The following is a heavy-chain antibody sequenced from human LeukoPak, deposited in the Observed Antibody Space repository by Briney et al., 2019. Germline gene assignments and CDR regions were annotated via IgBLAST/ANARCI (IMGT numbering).Heavy chain of an antibody. CDR2: ITPHNGGT. CDR3: AKDGGSWSFEY. Sequence: ASLKVSCKAYGYAFIAHDLHWVRQAPGQGLEYLGWITPHNGGTRYAQKFQGRVTITMDTSTSTAFMELTSLKSDDTAIYYCAKDGGSWSFEYWGQGTLVTVSS. J-gene: IGHJ4*02. V-gene: IGHV1-2*02. CDR1: GYAFIAHD. D-gene: IGHD2-15*01.